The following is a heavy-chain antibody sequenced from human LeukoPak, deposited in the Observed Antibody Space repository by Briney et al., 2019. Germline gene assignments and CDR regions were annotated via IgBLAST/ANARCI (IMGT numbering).Heavy chain of an antibody. J-gene: IGHJ4*02. CDR2: ISAYNGNT. CDR3: ARDRNPYDFEGDHPNDY. D-gene: IGHD3-3*01. CDR1: GYTFTNYG. Sequence: ASVKVSCKASGYTFTNYGITWVRQAPGQGLEWMGWISAYNGNTNYPQKLQGRVTMTTDTPTSTAYTELRSLRSDDTAVYYCARDRNPYDFEGDHPNDYWGQGTLVTVSS. V-gene: IGHV1-18*01.